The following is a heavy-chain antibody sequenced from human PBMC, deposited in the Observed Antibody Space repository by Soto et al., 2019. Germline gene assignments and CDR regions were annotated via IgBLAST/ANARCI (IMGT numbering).Heavy chain of an antibody. D-gene: IGHD6-6*01. CDR1: GGSISSSSYY. Sequence: PSETLSLTCTVSGGSISSSSYYRGWIRQPPGKGLEWIGSIYYSGSTYYNPSLKSRVTISVDTSKNQFSLKLSSVTAADTAVYYCARIIAARRYFYYYGMDVWGQGTTVTVSS. CDR3: ARIIAARRYFYYYGMDV. J-gene: IGHJ6*02. V-gene: IGHV4-39*01. CDR2: IYYSGST.